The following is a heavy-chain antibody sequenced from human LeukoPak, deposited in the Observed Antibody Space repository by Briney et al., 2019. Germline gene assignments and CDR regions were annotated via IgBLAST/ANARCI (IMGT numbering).Heavy chain of an antibody. CDR3: ARVNPISSGFYAY. D-gene: IGHD3-22*01. Sequence: PGGSLRLSCAASGFTFGDYYMTWIRQAPGKGLEWVSYISGSSSDTNYADFVKGRFTISRDNAKNSLYLQMNSLRAEDTAVYYCARVNPISSGFYAYWGQGTPVTVSS. CDR1: GFTFGDYY. V-gene: IGHV3-11*06. CDR2: ISGSSSDT. J-gene: IGHJ4*02.